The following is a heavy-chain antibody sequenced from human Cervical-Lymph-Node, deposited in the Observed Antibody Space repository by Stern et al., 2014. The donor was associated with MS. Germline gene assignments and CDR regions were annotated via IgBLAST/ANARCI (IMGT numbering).Heavy chain of an antibody. CDR1: GGSISSDNY. Sequence: VQLLESGPGLVQPSQTLSLTCTVSGGSISSDNYWSWIRQPPGKGLEWIGYIYYSGNTNYNPSLKSRVTISLDTSKNQFSLKLSSVTAADTAVYYCARSKYGDYYTLDSWGQGTLVTVSS. CDR2: IYYSGNT. J-gene: IGHJ4*02. CDR3: ARSKYGDYYTLDS. D-gene: IGHD4-17*01. V-gene: IGHV4-31*03.